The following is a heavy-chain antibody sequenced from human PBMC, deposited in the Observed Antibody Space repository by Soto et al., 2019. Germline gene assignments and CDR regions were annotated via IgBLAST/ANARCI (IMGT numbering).Heavy chain of an antibody. CDR2: IWYDGSKI. D-gene: IGHD6-13*01. Sequence: GGSLILSWAASGFTFSTYGMHWVRTAPGKGLEWVAVIWYDGSKIYYADSVKGRFTISRDNSKSTLYLQMNSLRAEDTAVYYCARPLEQHQLGFGMDVWGQGSPVNVSS. V-gene: IGHV3-33*01. CDR1: GFTFSTYG. J-gene: IGHJ6*01. CDR3: ARPLEQHQLGFGMDV.